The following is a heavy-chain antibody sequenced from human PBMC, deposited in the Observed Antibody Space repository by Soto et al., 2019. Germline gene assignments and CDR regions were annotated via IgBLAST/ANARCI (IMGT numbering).Heavy chain of an antibody. Sequence: QITLKESGPTLVKPTQSLTLTCTFSGFSLKTNAVRVAWIRQPPGKAREWLALLYWDDGKRYSPSLKSRLTITTDTSQNQVVLTMTNMDPEDTATYYCAHRRVRDSSGENFDSWGQGTLVTVSS. CDR1: GFSLKTNAVR. J-gene: IGHJ4*02. V-gene: IGHV2-5*02. CDR2: LYWDDGK. CDR3: AHRRVRDSSGENFDS. D-gene: IGHD6-19*01.